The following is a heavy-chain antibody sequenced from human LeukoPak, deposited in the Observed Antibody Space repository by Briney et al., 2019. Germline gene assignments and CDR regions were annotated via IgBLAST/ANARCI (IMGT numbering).Heavy chain of an antibody. Sequence: PGGSLRLSCAASGFTFSSYWMHWVRHAPGKGLGWVSRIKSEGSSTTYADSVKGGFTISRENAKNTPYLKMNRLRAEDTPVYSFARDGLRSSSDYWGQGALVTVSS. CDR3: ARDGLRSSSDY. V-gene: IGHV3-74*01. D-gene: IGHD6-6*01. CDR2: IKSEGSST. J-gene: IGHJ4*02. CDR1: GFTFSSYW.